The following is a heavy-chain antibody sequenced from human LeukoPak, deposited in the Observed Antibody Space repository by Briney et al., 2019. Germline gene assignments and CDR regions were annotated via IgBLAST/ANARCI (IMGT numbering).Heavy chain of an antibody. CDR1: GFTFSSYS. CDR2: ISSSSSTI. J-gene: IGHJ4*02. Sequence: GGSLRLSCAASGFTFSSYSMNWVRQAPGKGLEWVSYISSSSSTIYYADSVKGRFTISRDNAENSLYLQMNSLSAEDTAVYYCARDGYSYGYNSWFDYWGQGTLVTVSS. D-gene: IGHD5-18*01. CDR3: ARDGYSYGYNSWFDY. V-gene: IGHV3-48*04.